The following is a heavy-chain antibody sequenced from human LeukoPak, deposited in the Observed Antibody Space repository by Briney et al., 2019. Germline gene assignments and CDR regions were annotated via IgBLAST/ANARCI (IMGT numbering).Heavy chain of an antibody. J-gene: IGHJ4*02. Sequence: PGGSLRLSCAASGFTFTTCNMNWFRQAPWKGQEWISYISSTTKNVYYADSVRGRFTISRDNVKNSLYLQMNSLRAEDTAVYYCATDTYYSDTAAECDYWRQGTLVTVSS. D-gene: IGHD3-22*01. V-gene: IGHV3-48*01. CDR3: ATDTYYSDTAAECDY. CDR2: ISSTTKNV. CDR1: GFTFTTCN.